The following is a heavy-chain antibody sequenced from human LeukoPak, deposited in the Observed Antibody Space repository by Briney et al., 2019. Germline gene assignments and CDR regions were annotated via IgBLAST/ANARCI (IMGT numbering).Heavy chain of an antibody. CDR1: GYTFTSYG. V-gene: IGHV1-18*01. J-gene: IGHJ5*02. Sequence: ASVKVSCKASGYTFTSYGISWVRQAPGQGLEWMGWISAYNGNTNYAQKLQGRGTMTTDTSTSKAYKELRSLRYDDTAVYYCARVFGYSYGYRGAPVPHKWFDPWGQGTLVTVSS. CDR2: ISAYNGNT. D-gene: IGHD5-18*01. CDR3: ARVFGYSYGYRGAPVPHKWFDP.